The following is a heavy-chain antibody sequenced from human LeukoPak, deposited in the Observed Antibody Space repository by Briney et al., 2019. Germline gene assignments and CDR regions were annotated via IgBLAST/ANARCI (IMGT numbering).Heavy chain of an antibody. J-gene: IGHJ6*02. D-gene: IGHD6-19*01. CDR1: GFTFSSYA. CDR2: ISGSGGST. V-gene: IGHV3-23*01. CDR3: ARDLYSSGWYGGYYYGMDV. Sequence: PGGSLRLSCAASGFTFSSYAMSWVRQAPGKGLEWVSAISGSGGSTYYADSVKGRFTISRDNSKNTLYLQMNSLRAEDTAVYYCARDLYSSGWYGGYYYGMDVWGQGTTVTVSS.